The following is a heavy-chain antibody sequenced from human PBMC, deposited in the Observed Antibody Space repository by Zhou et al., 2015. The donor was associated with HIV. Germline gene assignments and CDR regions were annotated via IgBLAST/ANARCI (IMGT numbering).Heavy chain of an antibody. V-gene: IGHV1-69*15. CDR1: GGTFSGSD. J-gene: IGHJ4*02. CDR3: ASPGEYSSSAALVG. Sequence: LVQSGTEVRKPGSSVNVSCKASGGTFSGSDISWVRQAPGQGLEWMGRIIPIFGTANYAQKFQGRVTITADESTSTAYMELSSLRSEDTAVYYCASPGEYSSSAALVGWGQGTLVTVSS. D-gene: IGHD6-6*01. CDR2: IIPIFGTA.